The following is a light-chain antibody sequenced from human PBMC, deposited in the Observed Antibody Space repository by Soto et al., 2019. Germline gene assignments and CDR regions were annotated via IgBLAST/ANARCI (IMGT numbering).Light chain of an antibody. Sequence: EIVMTQSPATLSVSPGEGATLSCRASQSVSNNLAWYQQKPGQAPRLLIYGASTRATGLPASFSGSGSGTEFTLTISSLQSEDFAVYYCQQYNNWPSPITFGQGTRLEIK. V-gene: IGKV3-15*01. CDR1: QSVSNN. J-gene: IGKJ5*01. CDR3: QQYNNWPSPIT. CDR2: GAS.